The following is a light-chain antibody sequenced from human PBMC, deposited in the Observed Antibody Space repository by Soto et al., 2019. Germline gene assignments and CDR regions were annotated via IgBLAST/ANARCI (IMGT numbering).Light chain of an antibody. Sequence: EIVMTQSPATLSVSPGERATLSCRASQSVSTNLAWYQQKPGQAPRLLMYGASTMATGIPPRFSGSGSGTEFTLTISSLQSEDFAVYYCQQYHNWPPYTFGQGTKLEIK. V-gene: IGKV3-15*01. J-gene: IGKJ2*01. CDR3: QQYHNWPPYT. CDR2: GAS. CDR1: QSVSTN.